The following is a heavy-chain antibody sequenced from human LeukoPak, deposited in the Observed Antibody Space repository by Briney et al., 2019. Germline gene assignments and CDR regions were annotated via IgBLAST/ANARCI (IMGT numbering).Heavy chain of an antibody. CDR3: ARTLYTSGSYVN. CDR1: GGSISGSSYY. V-gene: IGHV4-39*01. Sequence: SETLSLTCTVSGGSISGSSYYWGWIRQPPGKGLEWIGSIHYRGFTYYNPSLTSRVTISVDTSKNQFSLKLNSLTAADTAVYYCARTLYTSGSYVNWGQGTLVTVSS. D-gene: IGHD3-10*01. CDR2: IHYRGFT. J-gene: IGHJ4*02.